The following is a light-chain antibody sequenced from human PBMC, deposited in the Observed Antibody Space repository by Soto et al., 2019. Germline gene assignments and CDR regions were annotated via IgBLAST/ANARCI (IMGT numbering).Light chain of an antibody. CDR2: AAS. J-gene: IGKJ1*01. CDR3: LQHNSYTWP. Sequence: DIQMTQSPSSLSASVGDRVTITCRASQGVRIDLGWYQQKPGKAPKRLIYAASSLQSGVPSRFSGSGSGTDFTLTISSLQPEDFATYYCLQHNSYTWPFGQGTKVDIX. CDR1: QGVRID. V-gene: IGKV1-17*01.